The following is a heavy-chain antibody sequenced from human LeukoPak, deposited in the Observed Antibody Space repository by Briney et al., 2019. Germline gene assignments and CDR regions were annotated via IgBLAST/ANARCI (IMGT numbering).Heavy chain of an antibody. Sequence: SETLSLTCAVYGGSFSGYYWSWIRQPPGKGLEWIGYIYYSGSTNYNPSLKSRVTISVDTSKNQFSLKLSSVTAADTAVYYCARDPQITFGGVRWGQGTLVTVSS. J-gene: IGHJ4*02. V-gene: IGHV4-59*01. D-gene: IGHD3-16*01. CDR3: ARDPQITFGGVR. CDR2: IYYSGST. CDR1: GGSFSGYY.